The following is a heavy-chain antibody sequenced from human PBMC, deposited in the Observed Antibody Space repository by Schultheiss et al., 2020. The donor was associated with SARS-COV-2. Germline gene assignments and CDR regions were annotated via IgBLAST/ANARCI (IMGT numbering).Heavy chain of an antibody. Sequence: GGSLRLSCGASGFSFTTYAMTWVRQAPGKGLEWVSTIRESGGTTYYADSVKGRFTISRDNSENTLYLQMNSLRAGDTAVYYCARDSGYSSSSLDYWGQGTLVTVSS. J-gene: IGHJ4*02. CDR1: GFSFTTYA. V-gene: IGHV3-23*01. CDR2: IRESGGTT. D-gene: IGHD6-13*01. CDR3: ARDSGYSSSSLDY.